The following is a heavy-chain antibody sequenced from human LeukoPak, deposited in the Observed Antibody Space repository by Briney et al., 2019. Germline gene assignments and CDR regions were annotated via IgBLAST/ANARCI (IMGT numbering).Heavy chain of an antibody. CDR2: INWNGGST. V-gene: IGHV3-20*04. CDR1: GFTFDDYG. J-gene: IGHJ6*03. D-gene: IGHD3-10*01. CDR3: ATAALRGVIRHGDYYYYYMDV. Sequence: GGSLRLSCAASGFTFDDYGMSWVRQAPGKGLEWVSGINWNGGSTGYADSVKGRFTISRDNSKNTLFLQMNSLRVEDTAVYYCATAALRGVIRHGDYYYYYMDVWGKGTTVTVSS.